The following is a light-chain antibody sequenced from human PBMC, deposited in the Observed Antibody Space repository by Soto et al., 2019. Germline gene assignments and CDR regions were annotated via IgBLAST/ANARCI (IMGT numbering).Light chain of an antibody. J-gene: IGLJ1*01. Sequence: SYELTQPPSVSVAPGQTATVTCGGNNVGSRSVHWYQQKPGQAPVLVVYDDSDRPSGIPERFSGSNSGNTATLTISRVEAGDEADYYCQVWDTSSDQGVFGTGTKVTVL. CDR1: NVGSRS. V-gene: IGLV3-21*02. CDR2: DDS. CDR3: QVWDTSSDQGV.